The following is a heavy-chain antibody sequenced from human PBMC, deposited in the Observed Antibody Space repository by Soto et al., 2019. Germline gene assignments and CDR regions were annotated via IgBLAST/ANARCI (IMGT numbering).Heavy chain of an antibody. J-gene: IGHJ4*02. CDR2: IYYSGST. Sequence: QVQLQESGPGLVKPSQTLSLTCTVSGGSISSGGYYWSWIRQHPGKGLEWIGYIYYSGSTYYNPSLKSRVCISVNTSKNPFPLKLSPVTSADPAVYYWAGDQSKGVFPAALWGQGTLVTVSS. V-gene: IGHV4-31*03. CDR3: AGDQSKGVFPAAL. D-gene: IGHD6-25*01. CDR1: GGSISSGGYY.